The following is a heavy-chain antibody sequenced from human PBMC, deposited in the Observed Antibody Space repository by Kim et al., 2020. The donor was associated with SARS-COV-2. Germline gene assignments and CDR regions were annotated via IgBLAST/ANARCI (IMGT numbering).Heavy chain of an antibody. Sequence: YVESVKGRFTISRNNARNSFYQQMNILKVEDTAVYYCARVPKGDYYGMDVWGQGTMVTVS. J-gene: IGHJ6*02. V-gene: IGHV3-7*01. CDR3: ARVPKGDYYGMDV.